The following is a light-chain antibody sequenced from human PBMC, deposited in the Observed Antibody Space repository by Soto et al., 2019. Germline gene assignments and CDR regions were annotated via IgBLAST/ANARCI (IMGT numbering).Light chain of an antibody. CDR3: QQRSDWPLT. CDR2: DAS. V-gene: IGKV3-11*01. J-gene: IGKJ4*01. Sequence: EIVLSQSPGTLSLSSGERATLSCRASQSVSSFLAWYQQTPGQAPRLLIYDASNRAPGIPARFSGSGSETDFTLTISSLEPEDFALYYCQQRSDWPLTSGGGTKADIK. CDR1: QSVSSF.